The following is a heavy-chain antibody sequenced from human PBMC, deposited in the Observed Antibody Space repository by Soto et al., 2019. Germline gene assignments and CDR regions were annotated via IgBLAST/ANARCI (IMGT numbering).Heavy chain of an antibody. CDR2: ISYDGSNK. V-gene: IGHV3-30-3*01. D-gene: IGHD1-26*01. Sequence: QVQLVESGGGVVQPGRSLRLSCAASGLTFSSYAMHWVRQAPGKGLEWVAVISYDGSNKYYADSVKGRFTISRDNSKNTLYLQMNSLRAEDTAVYYCARAPRPYSGSYYMLVYWGQGTLVTVSS. CDR3: ARAPRPYSGSYYMLVY. J-gene: IGHJ4*02. CDR1: GLTFSSYA.